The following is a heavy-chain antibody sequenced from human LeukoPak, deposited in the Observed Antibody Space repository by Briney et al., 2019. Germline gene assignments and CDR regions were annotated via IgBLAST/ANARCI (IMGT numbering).Heavy chain of an antibody. Sequence: ASVKVSCTASGYTFTSYDINWVRQATGQGLEWMGWMNPNSGNTGYAQKFQGRVTMTRNTSISTAYMELSSLRSEDTAVYYCASGVYSSGWYLDYWGQGTLVTVSS. CDR1: GYTFTSYD. V-gene: IGHV1-8*01. D-gene: IGHD6-19*01. CDR2: MNPNSGNT. CDR3: ASGVYSSGWYLDY. J-gene: IGHJ4*02.